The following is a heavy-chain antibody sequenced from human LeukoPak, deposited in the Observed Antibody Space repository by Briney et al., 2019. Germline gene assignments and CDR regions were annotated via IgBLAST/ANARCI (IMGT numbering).Heavy chain of an antibody. V-gene: IGHV4-4*07. Sequence: SETLSHTCTVSGGSISSYHWIWIRQPAGKGLEWIGRINSNGDTVYNPSLKSRATISLDMTNNQFSLKLSSVTAADTAVYYCARDRGLDGSDQLDSWGPGTLVTVSS. J-gene: IGHJ5*01. CDR1: GGSISSYH. D-gene: IGHD3-10*01. CDR3: ARDRGLDGSDQLDS. CDR2: INSNGDT.